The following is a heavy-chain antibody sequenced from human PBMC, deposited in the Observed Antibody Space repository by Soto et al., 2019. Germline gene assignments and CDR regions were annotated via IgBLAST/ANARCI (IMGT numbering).Heavy chain of an antibody. CDR2: ISYDGSNK. V-gene: IGHV3-30-3*01. J-gene: IGHJ4*02. D-gene: IGHD6-6*01. Sequence: QVQLVESGGGVVQPGRSLRLSCAASGFTFSSYAMHWVRQAPGKGLEWVAVISYDGSNKYYADSVKGRFTISRDNSKNSLYVQMNSLRAEDAALYYCAGGGPFSSIAAQVDYWGQGTLVTVSS. CDR3: AGGGPFSSIAAQVDY. CDR1: GFTFSSYA.